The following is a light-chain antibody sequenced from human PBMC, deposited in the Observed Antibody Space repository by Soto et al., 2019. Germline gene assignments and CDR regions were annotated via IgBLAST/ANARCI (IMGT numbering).Light chain of an antibody. CDR1: QSVSSN. Sequence: EIVMTQSPATLSVSPGERATISCRASQSVSSNLAWYQQKPDQAPWLLIYGASTRATCIPARFSGSGSGTEFTLTISSLQSEDFAVYYWQQYNNWPPNTFGQGTKLEIK. CDR3: QQYNNWPPNT. J-gene: IGKJ2*01. V-gene: IGKV3-15*01. CDR2: GAS.